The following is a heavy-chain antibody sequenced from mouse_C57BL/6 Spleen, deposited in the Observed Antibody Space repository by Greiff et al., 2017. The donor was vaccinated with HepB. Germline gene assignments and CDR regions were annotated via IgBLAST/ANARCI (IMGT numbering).Heavy chain of an antibody. V-gene: IGHV14-2*01. D-gene: IGHD1-1*01. CDR3: ARTMYYGSSPGWFAY. CDR2: IDPEDGDT. Sequence: EVQLQQSGAELVKPGASVKLSCTASGFNIKDYYMHWVKQRTEQGLEWIGRIDPEDGDTKYAPKFQGKATITADTSSNTAYLQLSSLTSEDTAVYYCARTMYYGSSPGWFAYWGQGTLVTVSA. J-gene: IGHJ3*01. CDR1: GFNIKDYY.